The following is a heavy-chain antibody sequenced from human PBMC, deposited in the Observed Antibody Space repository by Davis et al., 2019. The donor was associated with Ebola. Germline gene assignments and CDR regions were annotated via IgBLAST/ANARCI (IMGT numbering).Heavy chain of an antibody. D-gene: IGHD2-21*01. CDR2: ISYDGSNK. Sequence: GESLKISCAASGFTFSSYAMHWVRQAPGKGLEWVAVISYDGSNKYYADSVKGRFTISRDNAKNSLYLQMNSLRAEDTALYYCAKVNYCGGDCSYFDYWGQGTLVTVSS. J-gene: IGHJ4*02. V-gene: IGHV3-30-3*01. CDR1: GFTFSSYA. CDR3: AKVNYCGGDCSYFDY.